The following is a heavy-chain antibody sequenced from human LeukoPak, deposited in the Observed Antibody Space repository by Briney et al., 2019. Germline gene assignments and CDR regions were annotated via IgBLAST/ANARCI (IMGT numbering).Heavy chain of an antibody. CDR3: ARGPPAPNWYFDF. CDR1: DGSISSYY. V-gene: IGHV4-59*01. J-gene: IGHJ2*01. CDR2: IYYRGST. Sequence: SETLSLTCSVSDGSISSYYWNWIRQPPGKGLEWIGYIYYRGSTKYNPSLKSRVTISVDTSKNQFSLKLSSVTAADTAVYYCARGPPAPNWYFDFWGRGTLVTVSS.